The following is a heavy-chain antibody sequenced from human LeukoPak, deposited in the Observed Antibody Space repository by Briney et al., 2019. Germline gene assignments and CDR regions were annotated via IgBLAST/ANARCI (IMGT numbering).Heavy chain of an antibody. D-gene: IGHD3-10*01. CDR2: IKEDGSET. CDR3: AREGWDYGSGSYYLDY. CDR1: GFTFKKYW. V-gene: IGHV3-7*01. J-gene: IGHJ4*02. Sequence: GESLRLSCAASGFTFKKYWMNWVRQVPGKGLECLANIKEDGSETYYVDSVKGRFTISRDNAKNSLYLQMNSLRAEDTAVYYCAREGWDYGSGSYYLDYWGQGTLVTVSS.